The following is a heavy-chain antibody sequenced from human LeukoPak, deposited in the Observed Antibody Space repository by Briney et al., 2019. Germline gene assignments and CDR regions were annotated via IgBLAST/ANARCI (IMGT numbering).Heavy chain of an antibody. D-gene: IGHD3-3*01. CDR2: INHSGST. J-gene: IGHJ4*02. V-gene: IGHV4-34*01. CDR1: GFTFSSYS. Sequence: PGGSLRLSCAASGFTFSSYSMNWVRQAPGKGLEWIGEINHSGSTNYNPSLKSRVTISVDTSKNQFSLKLSSVTAADTAVYYCARLGGRFLEWRIDYWGQGTLVTVSS. CDR3: ARLGGRFLEWRIDY.